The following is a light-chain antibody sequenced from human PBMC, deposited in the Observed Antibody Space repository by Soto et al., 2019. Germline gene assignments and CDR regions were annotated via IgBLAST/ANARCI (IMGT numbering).Light chain of an antibody. CDR1: SGSIASNY. CDR3: QSYDGRNHVL. CDR2: DDN. Sequence: NFMLTQPPSVSESPGKTVTISCTGSSGSIASNYAHWYRQRPGSAPTTVIYDDNRRPSGVPDRFSGSIDSSSNSASLTISGLKTDDEADYYCQSYDGRNHVLFGGGTKLTVL. J-gene: IGLJ2*01. V-gene: IGLV6-57*02.